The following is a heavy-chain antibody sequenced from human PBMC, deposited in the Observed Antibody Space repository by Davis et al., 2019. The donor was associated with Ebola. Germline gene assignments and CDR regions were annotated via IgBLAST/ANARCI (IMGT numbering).Heavy chain of an antibody. Sequence: PSETLSLTCTVSGGSISSSSYYWGWIRQPPGKGLEWIGSIYYSGSTYYNPSLKSRVTISVDTSKNQFSLKLSSVTAADTAVYYCARGPAADYWGQGTLVTVSS. CDR1: GGSISSSSYY. V-gene: IGHV4-39*01. CDR3: ARGPAADY. J-gene: IGHJ4*02. CDR2: IYYSGST. D-gene: IGHD2-2*01.